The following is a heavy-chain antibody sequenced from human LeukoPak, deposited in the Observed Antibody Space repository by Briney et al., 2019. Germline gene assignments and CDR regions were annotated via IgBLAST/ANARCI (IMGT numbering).Heavy chain of an antibody. J-gene: IGHJ4*02. V-gene: IGHV3-30*02. Sequence: GGSLRLSCAASGFIFSSYGMHWVRQAPGKGLEWAAFIPYDGSDKYFADSVKGQFTVSRDNSRSTLYLQLNSLRAEDTAVYYCAKDLAGSGWYRGIDYWGQGTLVTVSS. CDR1: GFIFSSYG. D-gene: IGHD6-19*01. CDR2: IPYDGSDK. CDR3: AKDLAGSGWYRGIDY.